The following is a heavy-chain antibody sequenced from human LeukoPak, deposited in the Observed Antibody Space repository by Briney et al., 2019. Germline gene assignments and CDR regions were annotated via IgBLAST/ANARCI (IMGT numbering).Heavy chain of an antibody. CDR3: ARDSGSYVSARRLDY. CDR2: VIHSGST. J-gene: IGHJ4*02. CDR1: GGSFNDYY. Sequence: SETLSLTCAVYGGSFNDYYWSWIRQSPGKGLEWIGDVIHSGSTNYNPSLKSRVTISVDTSKNQFSLKLSSVTAADTAVYYCARDSGSYVSARRLDYWGQGTLVTVSS. D-gene: IGHD1-26*01. V-gene: IGHV4-34*12.